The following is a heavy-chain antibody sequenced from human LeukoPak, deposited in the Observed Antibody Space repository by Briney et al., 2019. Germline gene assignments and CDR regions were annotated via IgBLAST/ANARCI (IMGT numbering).Heavy chain of an antibody. CDR2: IGSSSSYI. Sequence: GGSLRLSCAASGFTFSSYSMNWVRQAPGKGLEWVSSIGSSSSYIYYADSVKGRFTISRDNAKNSLYLQMTSLRAEDTAVYYCARTPRSSSPFDYWGQGTLVTVSS. J-gene: IGHJ4*02. D-gene: IGHD6-6*01. CDR1: GFTFSSYS. V-gene: IGHV3-21*01. CDR3: ARTPRSSSPFDY.